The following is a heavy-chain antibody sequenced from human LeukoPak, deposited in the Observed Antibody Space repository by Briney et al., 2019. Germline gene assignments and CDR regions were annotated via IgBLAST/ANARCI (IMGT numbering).Heavy chain of an antibody. J-gene: IGHJ5*02. CDR1: GGSISSGDYY. CDR2: INHSGST. V-gene: IGHV4-30-4*08. CDR3: ARGVHYYGSGSYSENWFDP. Sequence: SQTLSLTCTVSGGSISSGDYYWSWNRQPPGKGLEWIGEINHSGSTNYNPSLKSRVTISVDTSKNQFSLKLSSVTAADTAVYYCARGVHYYGSGSYSENWFDPWGQGTLVTVSS. D-gene: IGHD3-10*01.